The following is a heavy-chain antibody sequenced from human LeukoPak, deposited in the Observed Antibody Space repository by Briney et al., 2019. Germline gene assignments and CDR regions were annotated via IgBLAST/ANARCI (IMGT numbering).Heavy chain of an antibody. CDR2: ISYDATNK. J-gene: IGHJ4*02. CDR3: ARGKGGHSYPYHFDF. CDR1: GFTFSNYA. Sequence: GGSLRLSCAASGFTFSNYAMHWVRQAPGKGLEWLAVISYDATNKNHADSVKGRFTISGDNAKNSLYLQMNSLRAEDTAFYYCARGKGGHSYPYHFDFWGQGALVTVSS. V-gene: IGHV3-30-3*01. D-gene: IGHD5-18*01.